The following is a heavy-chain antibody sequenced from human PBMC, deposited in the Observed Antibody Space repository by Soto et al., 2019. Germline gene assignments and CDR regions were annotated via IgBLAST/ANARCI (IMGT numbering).Heavy chain of an antibody. V-gene: IGHV4-31*03. D-gene: IGHD3-16*01. CDR3: ALRLGDPGRLYFVY. CDR2: IYYSGST. CDR1: GGSISSGGYY. J-gene: IGHJ4*02. Sequence: PSETLSLTCTVSGGSISSGGYYWSWILQHPGKGLEWIGYIYYSGSTYYNPSLKSRVTISVDTSKNQFSLKLSSVTAADTAVYYCALRLGDPGRLYFVYWGQGTLVTVSS.